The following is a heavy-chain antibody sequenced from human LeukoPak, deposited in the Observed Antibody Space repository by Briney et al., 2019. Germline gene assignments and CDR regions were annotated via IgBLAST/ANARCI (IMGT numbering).Heavy chain of an antibody. V-gene: IGHV4-4*07. CDR3: AGRGHYDSSGYYLYAFDI. D-gene: IGHD3-22*01. CDR2: IYTSGST. J-gene: IGHJ3*02. Sequence: SETLSLTCTVSGGSISSYYWSWIRQPAGKGLEWIGRIYTSGSTNYNPSLKSRVTMSVDTSKNQFSLKLSSVTAADTAVYYCAGRGHYDSSGYYLYAFDIWGQGTMVTVSS. CDR1: GGSISSYY.